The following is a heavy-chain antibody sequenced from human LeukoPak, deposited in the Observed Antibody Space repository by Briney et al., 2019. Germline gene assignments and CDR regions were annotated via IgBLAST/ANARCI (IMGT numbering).Heavy chain of an antibody. CDR2: INAGNGNT. D-gene: IGHD3-22*01. CDR3: ARVGYYYHSSGYLNY. Sequence: GGSLRLSCAASGYTFTSYAMHWVRQAPGQRLEWMGWINAGNGNTKYSQKFQGRVTITRDTSASTAYMELSSLRSEDTAVYYCARVGYYYHSSGYLNYWGQGTLVTVSS. J-gene: IGHJ4*02. V-gene: IGHV1-3*01. CDR1: GYTFTSYA.